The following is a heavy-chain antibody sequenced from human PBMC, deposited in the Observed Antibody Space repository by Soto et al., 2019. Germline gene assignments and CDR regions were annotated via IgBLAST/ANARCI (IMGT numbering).Heavy chain of an antibody. Sequence: SGGSLRLSCAASGFTFSSYAMSWVRQAPGKGLEWVSFIIGSGGSTYYADSVKGRFTISRDNSKNTLFLQMNSLRAEDTAVYYCAKVDSSTIGFLTNYYYYGMDVWGQGTTVTVSS. CDR1: GFTFSSYA. CDR2: IIGSGGST. J-gene: IGHJ6*02. D-gene: IGHD6-13*01. V-gene: IGHV3-23*01. CDR3: AKVDSSTIGFLTNYYYYGMDV.